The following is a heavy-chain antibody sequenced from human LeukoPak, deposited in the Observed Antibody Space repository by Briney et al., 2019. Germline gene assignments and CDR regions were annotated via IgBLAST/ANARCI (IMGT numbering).Heavy chain of an antibody. CDR1: GFTFSNAW. D-gene: IGHD5-12*01. CDR3: TTGESGIVTTIRIEPDAFDI. V-gene: IGHV3-15*01. CDR2: IKSKIDGGTT. J-gene: IGHJ3*02. Sequence: GGSLRLSCAASGFTFSNAWMSWVRQVAGKGREWVGRIKSKIDGGTTDYAAPVKGRFTISRDDSKNTLYMQMNSLKTEDTAVYYCTTGESGIVTTIRIEPDAFDIWGQGTMVTVSS.